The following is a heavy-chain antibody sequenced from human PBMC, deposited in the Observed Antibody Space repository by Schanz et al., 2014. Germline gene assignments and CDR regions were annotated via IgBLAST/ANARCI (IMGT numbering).Heavy chain of an antibody. Sequence: QVQLQESGPGLVKPSETLSLTCTVSGGSISSYYWSWIRQPPGKGLEWIGYMYYSGSTNYNPSLNSRVTISVDTSKNQFSLKVTSVTPADTVVYYCARGVLGSGYRQQYYFDHWGQGTLVTVSS. CDR3: ARGVLGSGYRQQYYFDH. V-gene: IGHV4-59*12. J-gene: IGHJ4*02. CDR2: MYYSGST. D-gene: IGHD3-3*01. CDR1: GGSISSYY.